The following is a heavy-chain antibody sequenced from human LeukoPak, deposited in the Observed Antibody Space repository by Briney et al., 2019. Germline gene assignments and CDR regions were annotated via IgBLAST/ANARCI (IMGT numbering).Heavy chain of an antibody. Sequence: GGSLRLSCEGSAFIFSGHWMNWVRQAPGQWLVWLSRLSTDGSSTDYADSVKGRFTISRDNAKNTLYLQMNSLRAEDTAVYYCAKDDGGGYDQIDYWGQGTLVTVSS. V-gene: IGHV3-74*01. D-gene: IGHD5-12*01. CDR2: LSTDGSST. CDR3: AKDDGGGYDQIDY. CDR1: AFIFSGHW. J-gene: IGHJ4*02.